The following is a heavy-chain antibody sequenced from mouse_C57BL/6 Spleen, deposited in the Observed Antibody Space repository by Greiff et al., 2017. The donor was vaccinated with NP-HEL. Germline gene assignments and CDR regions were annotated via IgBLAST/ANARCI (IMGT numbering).Heavy chain of an antibody. Sequence: VKLMESGPELVKPGASVKISCKASGYAFSSSWMNWVKQRPGKGLEWIGRIYPGDGDTNYNGKFKGKATLTADKSSSTAYMQLSSLTSEDSAVYFCARSFYGNYVYFDVWGTGTTVTVSS. J-gene: IGHJ1*03. CDR1: GYAFSSSW. V-gene: IGHV1-82*01. CDR3: ARSFYGNYVYFDV. D-gene: IGHD2-10*01. CDR2: IYPGDGDT.